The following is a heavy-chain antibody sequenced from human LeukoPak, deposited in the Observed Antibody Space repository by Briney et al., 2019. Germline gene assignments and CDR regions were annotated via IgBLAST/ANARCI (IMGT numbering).Heavy chain of an antibody. J-gene: IGHJ5*02. CDR3: ARGPLVRLPSSFDP. Sequence: ASVKVSCKASGYSFTSYDINWVRQATGQGLEWMGWMNPNTGNTGSAQRFQGRVTMTRDTSISTAYMELSSLRSEDTAVYYCARGPLVRLPSSFDPWGQGTLVTVSS. D-gene: IGHD3-16*02. CDR2: MNPNTGNT. CDR1: GYSFTSYD. V-gene: IGHV1-8*01.